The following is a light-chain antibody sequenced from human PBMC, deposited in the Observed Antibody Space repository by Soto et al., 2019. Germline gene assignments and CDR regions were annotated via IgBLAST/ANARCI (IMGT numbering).Light chain of an antibody. CDR2: DVS. V-gene: IGLV2-11*01. Sequence: QSVLTQPPSASGSPGQSVTIPCAGTSTDVGEYNYVSWYQQHPGKVPKLMIYDVSKRPSGVPDRFSGSKSGNTASLTISGLQAEDEADYYCCSYAGSYTWVFGGGTKLTVL. CDR1: STDVGEYNY. CDR3: CSYAGSYTWV. J-gene: IGLJ3*02.